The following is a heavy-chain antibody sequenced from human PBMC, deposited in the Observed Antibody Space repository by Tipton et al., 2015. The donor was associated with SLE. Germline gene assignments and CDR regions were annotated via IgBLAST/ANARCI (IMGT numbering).Heavy chain of an antibody. CDR1: GASISTSDYY. J-gene: IGHJ6*01. Sequence: LRLSCTVSGASISTSDYYWSWIRQPPGKGLEWIGYIYYIGSTYYNPSLKSRVTISVDTSKNQFSLKLSSVTAADTAVYYCARLSGMDVWGQGTTVTVSS. V-gene: IGHV4-30-4*01. CDR2: IYYIGST. CDR3: ARLSGMDV.